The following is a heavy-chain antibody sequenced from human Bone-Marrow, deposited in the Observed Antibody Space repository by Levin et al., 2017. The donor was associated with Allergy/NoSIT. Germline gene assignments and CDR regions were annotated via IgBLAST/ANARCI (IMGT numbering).Heavy chain of an antibody. D-gene: IGHD2-8*01. CDR1: GYSISSGYF. J-gene: IGHJ5*02. CDR2: FHHSGTT. V-gene: IGHV4-38-2*02. CDR3: ARVSRYCTNGMCSYDT. Sequence: GSLRLSCTVSGYSISSGYFWGWLRQPPGKGLEWIGSFHHSGTTHYNPPLKSRVTIVVDTSKNQFSLKLTSVTAADTAVYYWARVSRYCTNGMCSYDTWGQGTLVTVSS.